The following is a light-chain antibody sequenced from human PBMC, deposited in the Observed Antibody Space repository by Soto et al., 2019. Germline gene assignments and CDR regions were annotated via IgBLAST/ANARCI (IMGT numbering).Light chain of an antibody. CDR3: QQCYMGWT. CDR1: QSIGRF. J-gene: IGKJ1*01. V-gene: IGKV1-5*01. CDR2: DAS. Sequence: DIQMTQSPSTLSGSVGDRVTLTCRASQSIGRFLAWYQHQPGKAPKLLIYDASTLESGVPSRFSGTGSGTEFTFSITSLQPEDFGTYYCQQCYMGWTFGQGTKVDIK.